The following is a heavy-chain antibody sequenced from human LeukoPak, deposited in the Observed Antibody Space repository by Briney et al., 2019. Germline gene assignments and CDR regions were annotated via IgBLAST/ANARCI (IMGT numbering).Heavy chain of an antibody. CDR3: ARDLGYYDSSGYPLTNAFDI. CDR2: IRYDGSNK. Sequence: GGSLRLSCAASGFTFSSYGMHWVRQAPGKGLEWVAFIRYDGSNKYYADSVKGRFTISRDNSKNTLYLQMNSLRAEDTAVYYCARDLGYYDSSGYPLTNAFDIWGQGTMVTVSS. J-gene: IGHJ3*02. D-gene: IGHD3-22*01. CDR1: GFTFSSYG. V-gene: IGHV3-30*02.